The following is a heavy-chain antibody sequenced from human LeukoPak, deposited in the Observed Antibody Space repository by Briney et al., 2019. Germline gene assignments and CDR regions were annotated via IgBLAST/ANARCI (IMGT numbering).Heavy chain of an antibody. Sequence: SETLSLTCTVSGGSVSSGSYYWSWIRQPPGKGLEWIGYIYYSGSTNYNPSLKSRVTISVDTSKNQFSLKLSSVTAADTAVYYCARQHNDYFDYWGQGTLVTVSS. D-gene: IGHD2-21*01. V-gene: IGHV4-61*01. CDR3: ARQHNDYFDY. CDR1: GGSVSSGSYY. J-gene: IGHJ4*02. CDR2: IYYSGST.